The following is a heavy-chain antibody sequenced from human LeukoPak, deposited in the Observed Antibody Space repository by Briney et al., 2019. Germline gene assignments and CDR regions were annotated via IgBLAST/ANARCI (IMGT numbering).Heavy chain of an antibody. CDR2: IYYSGST. Sequence: SETLSLTCTVSGGSISSSSYYWGWIRQPPGTGLEWIGSIYYSGSTYYNPSLKSRVTISVDTSKNQFSLKLSSVTAADTAVYYCARDQESSSWYDPWGQGTLVTVSS. V-gene: IGHV4-39*07. CDR1: GGSISSSSYY. CDR3: ARDQESSSWYDP. J-gene: IGHJ5*02. D-gene: IGHD6-13*01.